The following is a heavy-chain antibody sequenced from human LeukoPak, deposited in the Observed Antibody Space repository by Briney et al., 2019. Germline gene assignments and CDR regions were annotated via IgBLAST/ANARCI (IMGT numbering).Heavy chain of an antibody. V-gene: IGHV3-48*03. Sequence: GGSLRLSCAASGFTFSSYEMNWVRQAPGKGLEWVSYISSSGSTIYYADSVKGRFTISRDNSKNTLYLQMNSLRAEDTAVYYCAKDSDLFGELLYYFDYWGQGTLVTVSS. CDR2: ISSSGSTI. CDR1: GFTFSSYE. D-gene: IGHD3-10*01. J-gene: IGHJ4*02. CDR3: AKDSDLFGELLYYFDY.